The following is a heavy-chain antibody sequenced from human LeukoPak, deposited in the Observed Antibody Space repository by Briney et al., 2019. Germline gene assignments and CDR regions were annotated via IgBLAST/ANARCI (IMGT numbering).Heavy chain of an antibody. Sequence: ASVKVSCKVSGYTLTELSMHWVRQAPGKGLEWMGGFDPEDGETIYAQKFQGRVTMTEDTSTDTAYMELSSLRPEDTAVYYCATNIDYGDYRAFDIWGQGTMVTVSS. CDR1: GYTLTELS. CDR2: FDPEDGET. D-gene: IGHD4-17*01. V-gene: IGHV1-24*01. CDR3: ATNIDYGDYRAFDI. J-gene: IGHJ3*02.